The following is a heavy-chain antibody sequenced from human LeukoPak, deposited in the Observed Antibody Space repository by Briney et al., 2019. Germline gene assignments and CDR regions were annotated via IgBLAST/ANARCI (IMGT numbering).Heavy chain of an antibody. J-gene: IGHJ5*02. CDR1: GFTFSDYY. Sequence: GGSLRLSCAASGFTFSDYYMSWIRQAPGKGLEWVSYISISGSTIYNTDSVKGRFTISKDNAKNTLYLQMSSLRAEDTAVYYCARAVRTTRYNWFDPWGQGTLVTVSS. CDR2: ISISGSTI. CDR3: ARAVRTTRYNWFDP. V-gene: IGHV3-11*01. D-gene: IGHD4-17*01.